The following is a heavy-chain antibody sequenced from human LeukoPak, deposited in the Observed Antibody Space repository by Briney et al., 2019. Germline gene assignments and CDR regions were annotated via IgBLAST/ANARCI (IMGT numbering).Heavy chain of an antibody. J-gene: IGHJ3*02. CDR1: GLTFSSYD. D-gene: IGHD5-24*01. CDR2: ISSSSSYT. Sequence: PGGSLRLSCEASGLTFSSYDMNWIRQAPGKGLEWVSYISSSSSYTNYADSVKGRFTISRDNAKNSLYLQMNSLRAEDTAVYYCARVKRWLHQGAFDIWGQGTMVTVSS. CDR3: ARVKRWLHQGAFDI. V-gene: IGHV3-11*05.